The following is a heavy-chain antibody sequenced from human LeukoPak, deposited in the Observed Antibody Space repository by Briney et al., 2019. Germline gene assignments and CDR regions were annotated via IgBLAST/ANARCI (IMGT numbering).Heavy chain of an antibody. CDR3: ARGVSVRYYYDSSGYPPQMAV. V-gene: IGHV3-20*04. CDR1: GFTFDDYG. CDR2: VNWNGGST. D-gene: IGHD3-22*01. J-gene: IGHJ6*04. Sequence: GGSLRLSCAASGFTFDDYGMSWVRQAPGKGLEWVSGVNWNGGSTGYADSVKGRFTISRDNAKNSLYLQMNSLRAEDTALYYCARGVSVRYYYDSSGYPPQMAVWGKACTVTVSS.